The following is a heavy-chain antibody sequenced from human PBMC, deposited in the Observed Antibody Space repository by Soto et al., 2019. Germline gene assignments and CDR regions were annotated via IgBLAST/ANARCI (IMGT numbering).Heavy chain of an antibody. CDR1: GFTFSSYS. D-gene: IGHD3-9*01. J-gene: IGHJ4*02. CDR3: ARDLRCFNSAYYDILTGYSL. CDR2: ISSSSSTI. Sequence: GALRLSYAASGFTFSSYSVNWVRQAPGKGREGVSYISSSSSTIYYADSVKGRFTISRDNAKNSLYLQMNSLRAEDTAVYYCARDLRCFNSAYYDILTGYSLGGQGTLVTVSS. V-gene: IGHV3-48*01.